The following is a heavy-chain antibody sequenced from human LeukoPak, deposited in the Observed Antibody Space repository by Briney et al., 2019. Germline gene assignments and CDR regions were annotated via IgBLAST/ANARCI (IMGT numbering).Heavy chain of an antibody. V-gene: IGHV4-39*02. J-gene: IGHJ5*02. D-gene: IGHD5-12*01. CDR3: ARDRGGYDSHWFDP. CDR1: GGSISSSSYY. CDR2: IYYSGST. Sequence: KPSETLSLTCTVSGGSISSSSYYWGWIRQPPGKGLEWIGSIYYSGSTYYNPSLKSRVTISVDTSKNQFSLKLSSVTAADTAVYYCARDRGGYDSHWFDPWGQGTLVTVSS.